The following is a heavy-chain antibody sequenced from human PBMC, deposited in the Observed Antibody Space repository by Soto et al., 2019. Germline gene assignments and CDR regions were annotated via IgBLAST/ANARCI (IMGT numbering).Heavy chain of an antibody. CDR3: ARGGAYWCSGGSCSLYSYGMDV. V-gene: IGHV1-8*01. CDR1: GYTFTSYD. D-gene: IGHD2-15*01. CDR2: MNPNSGNT. Sequence: ASVKVSCKASGYTFTSYDINWVRQATGQGLEWMGWMNPNSGNTGYAQKFQGRVTMTRNTSISTAYMELSSLRSEDTAVYYCARGGAYWCSGGSCSLYSYGMDVWDKGPRSPSPQ. J-gene: IGHJ6*01.